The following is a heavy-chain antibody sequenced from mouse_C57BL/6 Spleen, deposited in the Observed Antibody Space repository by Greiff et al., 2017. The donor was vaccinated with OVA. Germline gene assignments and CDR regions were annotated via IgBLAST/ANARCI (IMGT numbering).Heavy chain of an antibody. J-gene: IGHJ2*01. V-gene: IGHV1-55*01. CDR3: ARGTPGYFDD. D-gene: IGHD2-14*01. CDR2: IYPGSGST. CDR1: GYTFTSYW. Sequence: QVQLQQPGAELVKPGASVKMSCKASGYTFTSYWITWVKQRPGQGLEWIGDIYPGSGSTNYNEKFKSKATLTVDTSSSTAYMQLSILTSEDSAVYYCARGTPGYFDDWGQGTTLTVSS.